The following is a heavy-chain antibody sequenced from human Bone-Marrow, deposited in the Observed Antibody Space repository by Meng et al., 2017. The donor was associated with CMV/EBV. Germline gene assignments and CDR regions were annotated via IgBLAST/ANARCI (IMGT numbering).Heavy chain of an antibody. CDR3: ARLQRALGYCSSTSCPVGY. Sequence: FTSYWIGWGRQMPGKGLEWMGIIYPGDSDTRYSPSFQGQVTISADKSISTAYLQWSSLKASDTAMYYCARLQRALGYCSSTSCPVGYWGQGTLVTVSS. CDR1: FTSYW. V-gene: IGHV5-51*01. J-gene: IGHJ4*02. D-gene: IGHD2-2*01. CDR2: IYPGDSDT.